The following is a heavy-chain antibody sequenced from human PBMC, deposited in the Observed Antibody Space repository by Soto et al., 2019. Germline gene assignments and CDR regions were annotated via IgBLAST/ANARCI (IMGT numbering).Heavy chain of an antibody. J-gene: IGHJ4*02. CDR3: AKDYSTVTTDPLSVVLFDY. CDR1: GFTFNNYV. D-gene: IGHD4-17*01. V-gene: IGHV3-23*01. CDR2: ISGSTGTT. Sequence: GGSLRLSCAASGFTFNNYVIIWVRQAPGKGLEWVSGISGSTGTTYYADSVKGRFTISRDNSKNTVYLQMNSLRAEDTAVCYCAKDYSTVTTDPLSVVLFDYWGQGALVTVSS.